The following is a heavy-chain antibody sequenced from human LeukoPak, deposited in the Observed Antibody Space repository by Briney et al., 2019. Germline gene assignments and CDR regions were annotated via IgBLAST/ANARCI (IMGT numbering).Heavy chain of an antibody. CDR1: GGSISSYY. CDR3: ASRQTGSDY. Sequence: SETLSLTCTVSGGSISSYYWSWIRQPPGKGLEWIGEINHSGSTNYNPSLKSRVTISVDASKNQFSLKLSSVTAADTAVYYCASRQTGSDYWGQGTLVTVSS. V-gene: IGHV4-34*01. CDR2: INHSGST. J-gene: IGHJ4*02. D-gene: IGHD3-9*01.